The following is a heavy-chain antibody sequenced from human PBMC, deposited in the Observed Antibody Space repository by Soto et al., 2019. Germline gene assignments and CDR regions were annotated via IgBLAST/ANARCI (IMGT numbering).Heavy chain of an antibody. V-gene: IGHV3-23*01. J-gene: IGHJ4*02. D-gene: IGHD7-27*01. CDR3: AKLINRGIPPDLDY. CDR2: ISGSGGST. Sequence: LTCAVSGGSISSGGYSWSWIRQPPGKGLEWVSAISGSGGSTYYADSVKGRFTISRDNSKNTLYLQMNSLRAEDTAVYYCAKLINRGIPPDLDYWGQGTLVTVSS. CDR1: GGSISSGGYS.